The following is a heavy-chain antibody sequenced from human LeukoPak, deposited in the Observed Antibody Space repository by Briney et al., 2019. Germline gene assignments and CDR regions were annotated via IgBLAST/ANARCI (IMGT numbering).Heavy chain of an antibody. CDR1: GFTFSSYS. D-gene: IGHD4-23*01. V-gene: IGHV3-21*01. CDR3: ATDYGGNS. CDR2: ISSSSSYI. J-gene: IGHJ4*02. Sequence: KPGGPLRLSCAASGFTFSSYSMNWVRQAPGKGLEWVSSISSSSSYIYYAGSVKGRFTISRDNAKNSLYLQMTSLRAEDTAVYYCATDYGGNSWGQGTLVTVSS.